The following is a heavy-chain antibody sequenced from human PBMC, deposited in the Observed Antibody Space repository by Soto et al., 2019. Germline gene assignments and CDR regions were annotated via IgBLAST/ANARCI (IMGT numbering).Heavy chain of an antibody. J-gene: IGHJ5*02. CDR3: ARGKSSGAFNWFDP. CDR1: GGSISSYY. CDR2: INYSGGT. D-gene: IGHD6-25*01. V-gene: IGHV4-34*01. Sequence: PSETLSLTCTVSGGSISSYYWSWIRQPPGKGLEWIGEINYSGGTNYNPSLKSRVTISVDTSKNQFSLNLYSVTAADTAFYYCARGKSSGAFNWFDPWGQGTLVTVSS.